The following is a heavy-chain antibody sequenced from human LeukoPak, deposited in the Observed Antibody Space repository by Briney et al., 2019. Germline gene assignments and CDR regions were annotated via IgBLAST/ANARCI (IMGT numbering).Heavy chain of an antibody. Sequence: ASVKVSCQASGYTFTSYGISWVRQAPGQGLEWMGWISAYNGNTNYAQKLQGRVTMTTDTSTSTAYMELRSLRSDDTAVYYCARVPYQLLYFDYWGQRTLVTVSS. CDR1: GYTFTSYG. CDR2: ISAYNGNT. V-gene: IGHV1-18*01. CDR3: ARVPYQLLYFDY. D-gene: IGHD2-2*01. J-gene: IGHJ4*02.